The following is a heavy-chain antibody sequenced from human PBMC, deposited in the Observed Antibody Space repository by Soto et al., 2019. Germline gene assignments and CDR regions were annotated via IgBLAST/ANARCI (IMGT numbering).Heavy chain of an antibody. D-gene: IGHD5-18*01. CDR1: GDSITSNTYY. CDR2: VYYSGTI. CDR3: ARTGYGDHFDY. J-gene: IGHJ4*02. Sequence: PSETLSLTCTVSGDSITSNTYYWAWIRQPPGKGLEWIGSVYYSGTINYNPSLMSRVAISLDTSKNQFSLKLTSVTAADTALYYCARTGYGDHFDYWGRGTLVTVSS. V-gene: IGHV4-39*01.